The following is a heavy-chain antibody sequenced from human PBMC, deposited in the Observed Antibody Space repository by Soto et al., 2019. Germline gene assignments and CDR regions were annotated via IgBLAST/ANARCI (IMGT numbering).Heavy chain of an antibody. CDR3: ARAGAARRHYYYGMDV. D-gene: IGHD3-10*01. V-gene: IGHV3-48*02. J-gene: IGHJ6*02. Sequence: GGSLRLSCAASGFTFSSYSMNWVRQAPGKGLEWVSYTSSSSSTIYYADSVKGRFTISRDNAKNSLYLQMNSLRDEDTAVYYCARAGAARRHYYYGMDVWGQGTTVTVSS. CDR1: GFTFSSYS. CDR2: TSSSSSTI.